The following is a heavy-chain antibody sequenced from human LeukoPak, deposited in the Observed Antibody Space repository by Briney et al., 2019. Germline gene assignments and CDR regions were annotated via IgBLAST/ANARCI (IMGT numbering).Heavy chain of an antibody. J-gene: IGHJ4*02. Sequence: SETLSLTCAVYGGSFSGYYWSWIRQPPGRGLEWIGEINHSGSTNYNPSLKSRVTISVDTSKNQFSLKLSSVTAADTAVYYCASPKLGYCSSTSCYVRDYWGQGTLVTVSS. D-gene: IGHD2-2*01. CDR1: GGSFSGYY. CDR3: ASPKLGYCSSTSCYVRDY. V-gene: IGHV4-34*01. CDR2: INHSGST.